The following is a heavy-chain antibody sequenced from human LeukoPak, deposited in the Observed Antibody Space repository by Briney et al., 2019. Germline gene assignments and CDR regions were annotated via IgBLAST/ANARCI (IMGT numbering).Heavy chain of an antibody. Sequence: GGSLRLSCAASGFTFDDYGMSWVRQAPGKGLEWVSGINWNGGSTGYADSLKGRFTVSRDNVKSSLYLQMSSLTAEDTAVYYCARDRCSNSDCPFDYWGQGTLVTVSS. D-gene: IGHD2-21*02. CDR2: INWNGGST. J-gene: IGHJ4*02. CDR1: GFTFDDYG. V-gene: IGHV3-20*04. CDR3: ARDRCSNSDCPFDY.